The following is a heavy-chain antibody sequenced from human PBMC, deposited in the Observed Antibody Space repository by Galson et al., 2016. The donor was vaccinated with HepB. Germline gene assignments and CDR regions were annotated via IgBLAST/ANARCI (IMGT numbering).Heavy chain of an antibody. CDR1: SYVFANYG. D-gene: IGHD3-10*01. J-gene: IGHJ4*02. CDR3: ARDYYGSGSYYPDY. V-gene: IGHV1-18*01. CDR2: TSGNNDNT. Sequence: SVKVSCKASSYVFANYGVSWVRQAPGQGPEWMGWTSGNNDNTKYAQSLQGRVAMTTDTSTSTAYMELRSLRSDDTAIYYCARDYYGSGSYYPDYWGQGTLVTVSS.